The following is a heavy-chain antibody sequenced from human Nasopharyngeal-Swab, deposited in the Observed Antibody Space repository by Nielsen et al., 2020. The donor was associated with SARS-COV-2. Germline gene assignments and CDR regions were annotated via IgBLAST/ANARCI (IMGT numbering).Heavy chain of an antibody. CDR3: ARELRGGRRRGDAFDI. J-gene: IGHJ3*02. CDR2: INPNSGGT. Sequence: ASVKVSCKASGYTFTGYYMHWVRQAPGQGLEWMGWINPNSGGTNYAQKFQGWVTMTRDTSISTAYMELSRLRSDDTAVYYCARELRGGRRRGDAFDIWGQGTMVTVSS. V-gene: IGHV1-2*04. CDR1: GYTFTGYY.